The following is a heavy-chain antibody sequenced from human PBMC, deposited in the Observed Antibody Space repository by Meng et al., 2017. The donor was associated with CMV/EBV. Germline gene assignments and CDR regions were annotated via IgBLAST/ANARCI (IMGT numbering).Heavy chain of an antibody. CDR2: IYYSGST. CDR1: GGSISSGGYY. V-gene: IGHV4-31*03. CDR3: ARGGYNRYSGSYVNWFDP. D-gene: IGHD1-26*01. J-gene: IGHJ5*02. Sequence: SETLSLTCTVSGGSISSGGYYWSWIRQHPGKGLEWIGYIYYSGSTYYNPSLKSRVTISVDTSKNQFSLKLSSVTAADTAVYYCARGGYNRYSGSYVNWFDPWGQGTLVTVSS.